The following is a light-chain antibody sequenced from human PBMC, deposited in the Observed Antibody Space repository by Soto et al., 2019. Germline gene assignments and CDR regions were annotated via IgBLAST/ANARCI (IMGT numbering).Light chain of an antibody. V-gene: IGKV3-20*01. CDR1: QSVSSSY. J-gene: IGKJ1*01. Sequence: EIVLTQSPGTLSLSPGERATLSCRASQSVSSSYLAWYQQKPGQALRLLIYGASSRATGIPDRFSGSGSGTDFTFAISGLEPEDFAVYYCQQYGSSPRTFGQGTKVEIK. CDR3: QQYGSSPRT. CDR2: GAS.